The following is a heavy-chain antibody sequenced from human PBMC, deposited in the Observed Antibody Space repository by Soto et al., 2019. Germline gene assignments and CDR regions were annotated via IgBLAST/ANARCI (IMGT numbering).Heavy chain of an antibody. Sequence: SQTLSLTCAISGDSVFSNSAGWNWIRQSPSRGLEWLGRTFYRSRWYNEYAVSVKGRITVSPDTSRNQISLQLNSVTPDDTAVYFCTRDIDFGYWGRGTQVTVSS. D-gene: IGHD3-3*01. CDR2: TFYRSRWYN. CDR1: GDSVFSNSAG. V-gene: IGHV6-1*01. CDR3: TRDIDFGY. J-gene: IGHJ4*02.